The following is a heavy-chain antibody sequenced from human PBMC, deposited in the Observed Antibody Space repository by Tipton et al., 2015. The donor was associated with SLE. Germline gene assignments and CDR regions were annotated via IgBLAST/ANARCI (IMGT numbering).Heavy chain of an antibody. Sequence: TLSLTCTVSGGSISSYYWSWIRQPPGKGLEWIGYIYYSGSTNYNPSLKSRVTISVDTSKNQFSLKLSSVTAADTAVYYCARVRPPLSIFGVVKGTDYYCMDVWGKGTTVTVSS. D-gene: IGHD3-3*01. J-gene: IGHJ6*03. CDR3: ARVRPPLSIFGVVKGTDYYCMDV. CDR1: GGSISSYY. CDR2: IYYSGST. V-gene: IGHV4-59*01.